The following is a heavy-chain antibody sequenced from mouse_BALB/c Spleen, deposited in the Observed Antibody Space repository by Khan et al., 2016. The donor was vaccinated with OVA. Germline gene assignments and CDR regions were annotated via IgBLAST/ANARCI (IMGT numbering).Heavy chain of an antibody. Sequence: QIQLVQSGAELAKPGASVKMSCTASGYTFTSYWMHWIKQRPGQGLEWIGYINPTSGYTDYNQKFKDKATLTADKSSGTAYMQLSSLTSDDSAVYYCARDRIDYWGQGTALTVSS. CDR3: ARDRIDY. V-gene: IGHV1-7*01. CDR2: INPTSGYT. J-gene: IGHJ2*01. CDR1: GYTFTSYW.